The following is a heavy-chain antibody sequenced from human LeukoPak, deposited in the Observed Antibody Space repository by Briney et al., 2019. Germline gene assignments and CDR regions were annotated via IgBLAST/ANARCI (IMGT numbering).Heavy chain of an antibody. CDR2: ISYDGSNK. Sequence: GGSLRLSCAASGFTFSSYAMHWVRQAPGKGLEWVAVISYDGSNKYYADSVKGRFTISRDNSKNTLYLQMNSLRAEDTAVYYCASSSWVDAFDIWGQGTMVTVSS. J-gene: IGHJ3*02. CDR3: ASSSWVDAFDI. D-gene: IGHD6-6*01. CDR1: GFTFSSYA. V-gene: IGHV3-30*04.